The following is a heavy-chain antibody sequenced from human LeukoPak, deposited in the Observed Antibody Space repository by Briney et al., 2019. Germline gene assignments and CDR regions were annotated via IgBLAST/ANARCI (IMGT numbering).Heavy chain of an antibody. J-gene: IGHJ5*02. CDR1: GYTFTSYA. CDR3: ARDRIAARPAITQYNWFDP. V-gene: IGHV7-4-1*02. Sequence: ASVKVSCKAAGYTFTSYAMNWVRQAPGQGLEWMGWINTNTGNPTYAQGFTGRFVFSLDTSVSTAYLQISSLKAEDTAVYYCARDRIAARPAITQYNWFDPWGQGTLVTVSS. CDR2: INTNTGNP. D-gene: IGHD6-6*01.